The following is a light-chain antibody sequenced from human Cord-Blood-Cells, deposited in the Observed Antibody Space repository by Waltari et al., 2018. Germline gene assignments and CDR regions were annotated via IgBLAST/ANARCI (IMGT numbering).Light chain of an antibody. CDR3: QQYNSYWT. CDR1: QRISSW. J-gene: IGKJ1*01. Sequence: DIQLTQSPSTLSASVGDRVTITCPVSQRISSWLAWYQQKPGKAPKLLIYKASSLKSAVPTRFGRSGSGTEFTLSISNLQPDDFATYYCQQYNSYWTFGQGTKVEIK. V-gene: IGKV1-5*03. CDR2: KAS.